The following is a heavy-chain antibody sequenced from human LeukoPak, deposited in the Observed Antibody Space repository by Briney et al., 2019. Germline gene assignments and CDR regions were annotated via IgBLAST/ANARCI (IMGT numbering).Heavy chain of an antibody. Sequence: GGSLRLSCAASGFNFSTYTMHWVRQAPGKGLEWVALILNDGSNKYYADSVKGRFTVSRDNSENTLYLQMNSLRAEDTAIYYCARDSGYSSGQAFDYWGQGTLVSVSS. CDR2: ILNDGSNK. CDR3: ARDSGYSSGQAFDY. D-gene: IGHD6-19*01. CDR1: GFNFSTYT. J-gene: IGHJ4*02. V-gene: IGHV3-30-3*01.